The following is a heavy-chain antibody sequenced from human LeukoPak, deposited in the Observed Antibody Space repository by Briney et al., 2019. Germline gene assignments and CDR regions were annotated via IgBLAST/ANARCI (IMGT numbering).Heavy chain of an antibody. CDR2: IYYSGST. D-gene: IGHD5-12*01. V-gene: IGHV4-39*07. J-gene: IGHJ4*02. CDR3: ARVSGYDPGNDY. CDR1: GGSISSSSYY. Sequence: SETLSLTCTVSGGSISSSSYYWGWIRQPPGKGLEWIGSIYYSGSTYYNPSLKSRVTISVDTSKNQFSLKLSSVTAADTAVYYCARVSGYDPGNDYWGQGTLVTVSS.